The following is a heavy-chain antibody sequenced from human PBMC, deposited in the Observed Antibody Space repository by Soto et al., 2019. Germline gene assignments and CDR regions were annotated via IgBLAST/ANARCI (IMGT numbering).Heavy chain of an antibody. V-gene: IGHV3-7*05. D-gene: IGHD2-15*01. Sequence: GGSLRLSCAASGFTFSSYWMSLVRQAPGKGLEWVANIKQDGSEKYYVDSVKGRFTISRDNAKNSLYLQMNSLRAEDTAVYYCARVRYCSGGRCRYFDYWGQGTLVTVSS. CDR2: IKQDGSEK. CDR3: ARVRYCSGGRCRYFDY. CDR1: GFTFSSYW. J-gene: IGHJ4*02.